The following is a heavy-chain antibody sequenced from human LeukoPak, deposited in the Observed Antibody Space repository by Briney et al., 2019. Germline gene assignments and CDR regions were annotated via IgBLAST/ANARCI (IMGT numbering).Heavy chain of an antibody. V-gene: IGHV3-33*01. Sequence: GGSLRLSCAASGFTFSSYGMHWVRQAPGKGLEWVAVIWYDGSNKYYADSVKGRFTISRDNSKNTLYLQMNSLRAEDTAVYYCARDARAIGDYFDYWGQGTLVTVSS. CDR1: GFTFSSYG. J-gene: IGHJ4*02. D-gene: IGHD2-21*01. CDR3: ARDARAIGDYFDY. CDR2: IWYDGSNK.